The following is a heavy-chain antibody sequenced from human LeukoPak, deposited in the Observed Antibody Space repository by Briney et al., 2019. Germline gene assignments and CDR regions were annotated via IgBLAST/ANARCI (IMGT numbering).Heavy chain of an antibody. CDR3: PREGGYRGDY. D-gene: IGHD3-16*02. V-gene: IGHV1-2*02. Sequence: GASVKVSCKASGPTFSGNYMHWVRQAPGQGLEWMGWINPNSGDTNFAQKFQDRVTMTRDTSISTAYMELSRLTSDDTAVFYCPREGGYRGDYWGQGTLVTVSS. CDR2: INPNSGDT. CDR1: GPTFSGNY. J-gene: IGHJ4*02.